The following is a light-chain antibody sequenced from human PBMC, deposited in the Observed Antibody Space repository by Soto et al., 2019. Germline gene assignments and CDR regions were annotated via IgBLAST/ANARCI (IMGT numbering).Light chain of an antibody. CDR2: AAS. Sequence: AIQMNQSPSALSASVGDRVTITCRASQDIRNDLGWYQQRPGKAPKLLIYAASSLQSGVTSRFSGSGSGKDFTLTISSLQPEDFASYFCLQDDQYPLTFGGRTKVEIK. J-gene: IGKJ4*01. CDR1: QDIRND. CDR3: LQDDQYPLT. V-gene: IGKV1-6*01.